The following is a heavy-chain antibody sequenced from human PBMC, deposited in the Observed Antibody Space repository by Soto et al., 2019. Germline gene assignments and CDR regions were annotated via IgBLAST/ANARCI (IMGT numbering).Heavy chain of an antibody. CDR1: GYTFTSYG. V-gene: IGHV1-18*01. CDR3: ARDNWGIAAAGPYYYYYGMDV. Sequence: QVQLVQSGAEVKKPGASVKVSCKASGYTFTSYGISWVRQAPGQGLEWMGWISAYNGNTNYAQKLQGRVTMTTDTATSTAYMELRSLRSDDTAVYYCARDNWGIAAAGPYYYYYGMDVWGQGTTVTVSS. J-gene: IGHJ6*02. CDR2: ISAYNGNT. D-gene: IGHD6-13*01.